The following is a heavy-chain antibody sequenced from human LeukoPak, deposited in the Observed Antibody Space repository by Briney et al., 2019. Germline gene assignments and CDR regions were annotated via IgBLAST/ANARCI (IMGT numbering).Heavy chain of an antibody. CDR2: MNQDGSEI. CDR1: GFTFSRYW. J-gene: IGHJ4*02. CDR3: TTDTWYSAGH. V-gene: IGHV3-7*03. Sequence: GGSLRLSCVGSGFTFSRYWLNWVRQAPGKGLEWVANMNQDGSEIYYLDSVKGRFTISRDNAKNSVFLQMNSLRAEDTAIYYCTTDTWYSAGHWGQGTLVTVSS. D-gene: IGHD2-15*01.